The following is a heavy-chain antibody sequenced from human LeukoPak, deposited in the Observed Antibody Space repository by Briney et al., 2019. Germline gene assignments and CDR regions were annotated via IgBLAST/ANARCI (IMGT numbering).Heavy chain of an antibody. CDR2: ISGSGGST. CDR1: GFSFSKDW. D-gene: IGHD3-3*01. J-gene: IGHJ4*02. CDR3: AKDPPYDFWSGYPDY. Sequence: SGGSLRLSCAASGFSFSKDWMSWVRQAPGKGLEWVSAISGSGGSTYYADSVKGRFTISRDNSKNTLYLQMNSLRAEDTAVYYCAKDPPYDFWSGYPDYWGQGTLVTVSS. V-gene: IGHV3-23*01.